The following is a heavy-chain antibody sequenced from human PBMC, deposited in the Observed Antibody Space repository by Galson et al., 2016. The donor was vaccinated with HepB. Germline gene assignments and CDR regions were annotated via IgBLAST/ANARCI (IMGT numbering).Heavy chain of an antibody. J-gene: IGHJ6*02. V-gene: IGHV3-21*06. CDR1: GFTFRSYS. D-gene: IGHD1-1*01. Sequence: SLRLSCAASGFTFRSYSMNWVRQAPGKGLEWVSSISRTSNYIYYADSVKGRFTISRDNAYNSLFLQMNSLRAEDTAVYYCARALPLDRTSFATSKFGMDFWGQGTTVTVSS. CDR3: ARALPLDRTSFATSKFGMDF. CDR2: ISRTSNYI.